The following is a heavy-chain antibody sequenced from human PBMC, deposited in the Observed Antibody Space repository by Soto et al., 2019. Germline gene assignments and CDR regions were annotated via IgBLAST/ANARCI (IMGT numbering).Heavy chain of an antibody. CDR1: VSTFSSYA. J-gene: IGHJ5*02. CDR2: IIPIFGTA. Sequence: SVKFSGKASVSTFSSYAISWVRQAPGQGFEWMGGIIPIFGTANYAQKFQGRVTITADESTSTAYMELSSLRSEDTAVYYCARDASNWNYVPGYNWFDRWGQGTLVSV. V-gene: IGHV1-69*13. CDR3: ARDASNWNYVPGYNWFDR. D-gene: IGHD1-7*01.